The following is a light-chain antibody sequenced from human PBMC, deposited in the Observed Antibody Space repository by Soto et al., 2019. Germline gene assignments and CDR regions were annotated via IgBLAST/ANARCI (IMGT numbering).Light chain of an antibody. Sequence: QSVLTQPPSASGSPGQSVTISCTGTSSDVGAYNYVSWCQQHAGKAPKLVIYEVTKRPSGVPDRFSGSKSANTASLTVSGLQAEDEADYYCSSFAASNTWVFGGGTKLTVL. CDR1: SSDVGAYNY. CDR2: EVT. J-gene: IGLJ3*02. CDR3: SSFAASNTWV. V-gene: IGLV2-8*01.